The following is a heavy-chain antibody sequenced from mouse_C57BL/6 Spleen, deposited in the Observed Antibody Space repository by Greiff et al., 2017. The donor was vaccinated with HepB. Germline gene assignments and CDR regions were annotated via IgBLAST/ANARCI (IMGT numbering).Heavy chain of an antibody. CDR2: IYPGDGDT. D-gene: IGHD6-1*01. J-gene: IGHJ1*03. CDR3: ARQPRLLGYFDV. CDR1: GYAFSSYW. V-gene: IGHV1-80*01. Sequence: QVQLKQSGAELVKPGASVKISCKASGYAFSSYWMNWVKQRPGKGLEWIGQIYPGDGDTNYNGKFKGKATLTADKSSSTAYMQLSSLTSEDSAVYFCARQPRLLGYFDVWGTGTTVTVSS.